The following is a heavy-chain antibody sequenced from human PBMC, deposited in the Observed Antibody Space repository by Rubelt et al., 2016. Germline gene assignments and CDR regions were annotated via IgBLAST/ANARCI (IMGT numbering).Heavy chain of an antibody. CDR3: ASSMIVDWYFDL. V-gene: IGHV4-38-2*02. Sequence: QVQLQESGPGLVKPSETLSLTCTVSGYSISSGYYWGWIRQPPGKVLEWIGSIYYSGSTYYNPSLKSRVTISVDTSKNQFSLKLSSVTAADTAVYYCASSMIVDWYFDLWGRGTLVTVSS. D-gene: IGHD3-22*01. CDR2: IYYSGST. J-gene: IGHJ2*01. CDR1: GYSISSGYY.